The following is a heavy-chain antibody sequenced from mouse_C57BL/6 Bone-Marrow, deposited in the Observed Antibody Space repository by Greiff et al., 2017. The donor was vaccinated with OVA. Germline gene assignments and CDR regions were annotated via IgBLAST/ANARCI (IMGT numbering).Heavy chain of an antibody. CDR1: GYTFTSYG. CDR2: IYIGNGYT. J-gene: IGHJ2*01. Sequence: VQLKESGAELVRPGSSVKMSCKTSGYTFTSYGINWVKQRPGQGLEWIGYIYIGNGYTEYNEKFKGKATLTSDTSTSTSYMPLSSLTSEDSAIYFCARNCGYSYSFDYWGQGTTLTVSS. CDR3: ARNCGYSYSFDY. D-gene: IGHD2-14*01. V-gene: IGHV1-58*01.